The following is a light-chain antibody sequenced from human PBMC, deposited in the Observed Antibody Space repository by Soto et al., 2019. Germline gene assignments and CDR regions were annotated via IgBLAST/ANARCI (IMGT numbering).Light chain of an antibody. Sequence: AIQMTQSPSSLSASVGDRVTITCRASQVIRNDLGWYQQKPGKAPKLLIYGASNLQSGVPSRFSGSGSGTDFPPTNPRLRPEDFATYYCLPDHNSPWTFGQGTKADI. J-gene: IGKJ1*01. V-gene: IGKV1-6*01. CDR2: GAS. CDR3: LPDHNSPWT. CDR1: QVIRND.